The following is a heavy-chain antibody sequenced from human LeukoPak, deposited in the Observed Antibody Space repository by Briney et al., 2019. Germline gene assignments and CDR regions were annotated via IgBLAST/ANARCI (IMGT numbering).Heavy chain of an antibody. CDR1: GFTFSNAW. CDR3: ARERIRGSSYYYYGMDV. J-gene: IGHJ6*02. CDR2: IWYDGTNE. Sequence: GGSLRLSCAASGFTFSNAWMSWVRQAPGKGLEWVAIIWYDGTNEYYIDSVKGRFTISRDNSKNTLYLQMNSLRADDTAVYYCARERIRGSSYYYYGMDVWGQGTTVTVSS. V-gene: IGHV3-33*08. D-gene: IGHD6-6*01.